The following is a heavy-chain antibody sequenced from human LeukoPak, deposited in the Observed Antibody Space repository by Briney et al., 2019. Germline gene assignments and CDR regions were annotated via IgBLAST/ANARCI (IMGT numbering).Heavy chain of an antibody. CDR2: INPSGGST. J-gene: IGHJ6*02. Sequence: ASVNVSCKAPGYTLTSYYLHWVRQAPGQGLEWMAIINPSGGSTSHARKFQGRVTMTRDTSASTVYMELSSLRSEDTVVYYCASVYKYGMDVWGQGTTVTVSS. CDR1: GYTLTSYY. CDR3: ASVYKYGMDV. V-gene: IGHV1-46*01.